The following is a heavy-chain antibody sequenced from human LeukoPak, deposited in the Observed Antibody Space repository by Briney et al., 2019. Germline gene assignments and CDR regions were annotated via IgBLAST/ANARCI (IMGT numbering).Heavy chain of an antibody. V-gene: IGHV1-69*13. CDR3: ARDAPPGVRGVIRWFDP. CDR1: GGTFSSYA. D-gene: IGHD3-10*01. J-gene: IGHJ5*02. CDR2: IIPIFGTA. Sequence: SVKVSCKASGGTFSSYAISWVRQAPGQGLEWMGGIIPIFGTANYAQKFQGRVTITADECTSTAYMGVSSLRSEDTAVYYCARDAPPGVRGVIRWFDPWGQGTLVTVSS.